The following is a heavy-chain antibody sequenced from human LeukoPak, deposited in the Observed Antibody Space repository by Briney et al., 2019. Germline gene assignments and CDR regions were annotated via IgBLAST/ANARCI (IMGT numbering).Heavy chain of an antibody. CDR1: GYTFISYG. D-gene: IGHD2-15*01. CDR2: ISAYNGNT. J-gene: IGHJ4*02. CDR3: ARDLYASSSYSGDY. Sequence: GASVKVSCKASGYTFISYGINWVRQAPGQGLEWMGWISAYNGNTNYAQKFKGRGTMTTDTSTSTAYMELWSLRSDDTAVYYCARDLYASSSYSGDYWGQGTLVTVSS. V-gene: IGHV1-18*01.